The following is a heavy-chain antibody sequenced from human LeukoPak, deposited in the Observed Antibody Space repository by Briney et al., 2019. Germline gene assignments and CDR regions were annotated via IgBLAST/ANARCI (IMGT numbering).Heavy chain of an antibody. V-gene: IGHV3-23*01. J-gene: IGHJ4*02. CDR1: GFTFSSYA. CDR3: AKGDYSDSSGYASLFDH. D-gene: IGHD3-22*01. CDR2: ISGNGGEV. Sequence: GGSLRLSCAASGFTFSSYAMSWVRQAPGKGLEWVSGISGNGGEVYYADSVKGRFTISRDNSKNTLDLQMNSLRGEDTAVYFCAKGDYSDSSGYASLFDHWGQGTLATVSP.